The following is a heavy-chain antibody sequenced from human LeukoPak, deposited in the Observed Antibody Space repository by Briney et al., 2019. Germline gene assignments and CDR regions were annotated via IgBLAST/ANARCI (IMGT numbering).Heavy chain of an antibody. J-gene: IGHJ4*02. CDR2: IYHSGST. CDR1: GYSISSGYY. CDR3: ASQTPYSSSWYYFDY. Sequence: SETLSLTCTVSGYSISSGYYWGWIRPPPGKGLEWIGSIYHSGSTYYNPSLKSRVTISVDTSKNQFSLKLSSVTAADTAVYYCASQTPYSSSWYYFDYWGQGTLVTVSS. D-gene: IGHD6-13*01. V-gene: IGHV4-38-2*02.